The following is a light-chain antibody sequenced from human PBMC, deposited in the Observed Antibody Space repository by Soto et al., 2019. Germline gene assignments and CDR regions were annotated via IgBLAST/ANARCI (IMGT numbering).Light chain of an antibody. J-gene: IGKJ1*01. CDR2: KAS. V-gene: IGKV1-5*03. CDR3: QQYNSYRWT. CDR1: QSISSW. Sequence: DIQMTQSPSTLSASVGDRVTITCRASQSISSWLAWYQHKPGKAPKLLIYKASSLESGVPSRFSGSGSGTEFTLTISSLQPDDFATYYCQQYNSYRWTFGQGTKVEIK.